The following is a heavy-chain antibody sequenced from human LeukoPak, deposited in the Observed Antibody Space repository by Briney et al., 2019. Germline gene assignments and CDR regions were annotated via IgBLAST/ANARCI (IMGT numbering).Heavy chain of an antibody. CDR1: GFTFSSYS. V-gene: IGHV3-74*01. CDR3: AKAVAAAGTGGYL. Sequence: GGSLRLSCAASGFTFSSYSMNWVRQAPEKGLEWVSRINSDGSSTSYADSVKGRFTISRDNAKNTLYLQMNSLRAEDTAVYYCAKAVAAAGTGGYLWGQGTLVTVSS. CDR2: INSDGSST. J-gene: IGHJ4*02. D-gene: IGHD6-13*01.